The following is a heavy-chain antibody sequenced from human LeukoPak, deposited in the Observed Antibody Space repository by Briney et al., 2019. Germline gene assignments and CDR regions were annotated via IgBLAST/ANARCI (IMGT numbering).Heavy chain of an antibody. D-gene: IGHD1-7*01. CDR3: ARDSPPTTLDAFDI. CDR2: IIPIFGTA. Sequence: ASVKVSCKASGGTFSSYAISWVRQAPGQGLEWMGGIIPIFGTANYAQKLQGRVTMTTDTSTSTAYMELRSLRSDDTAVYYCARDSPPTTLDAFDIWGQGTMVTVSS. V-gene: IGHV1-69*05. CDR1: GGTFSSYA. J-gene: IGHJ3*02.